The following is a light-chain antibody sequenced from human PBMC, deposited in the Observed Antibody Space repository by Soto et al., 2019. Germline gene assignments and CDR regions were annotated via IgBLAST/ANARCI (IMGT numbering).Light chain of an antibody. CDR3: SSFAGNNDYV. CDR2: EVS. Sequence: QSVLTQPPSASGSPGQSVTISCTGTSSDVGSYNYVSWYQQHPGKAPKLMIYEVSKRPSGVPDRFSGSKSGNTASLTGSGLPAEDEADYYCSSFAGNNDYVFGTGPKVTVL. CDR1: SSDVGSYNY. V-gene: IGLV2-8*01. J-gene: IGLJ1*01.